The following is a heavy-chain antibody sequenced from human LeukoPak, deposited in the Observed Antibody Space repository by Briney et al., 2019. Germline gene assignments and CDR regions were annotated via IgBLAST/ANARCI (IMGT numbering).Heavy chain of an antibody. Sequence: ASVKVSCKASGYTFTSFHMHWVRQAPGQGLEWMGIINPSGGSTSYAQKFQGRVTMTRDTSTRVYMELSSLRSEDTAVYYCASEMATSSFDYWGQGTLVTVSS. D-gene: IGHD5-24*01. J-gene: IGHJ4*02. CDR3: ASEMATSSFDY. V-gene: IGHV1-46*01. CDR1: GYTFTSFH. CDR2: INPSGGST.